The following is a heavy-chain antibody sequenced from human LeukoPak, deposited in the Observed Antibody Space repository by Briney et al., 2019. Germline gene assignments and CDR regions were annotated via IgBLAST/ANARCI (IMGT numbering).Heavy chain of an antibody. D-gene: IGHD3-22*01. Sequence: SVKVSCKASGGTFGSYAISWVGQAPGQGLEGMGGIIPIFGTANYAQKFQGRVTITTDESTSTAYMELSSLTSEDTAVYYCARRPHYYDSSGYYDLYWYFDLWGRGTLVTVSS. CDR3: ARRPHYYDSSGYYDLYWYFDL. CDR2: IIPIFGTA. J-gene: IGHJ2*01. V-gene: IGHV1-69*05. CDR1: GGTFGSYA.